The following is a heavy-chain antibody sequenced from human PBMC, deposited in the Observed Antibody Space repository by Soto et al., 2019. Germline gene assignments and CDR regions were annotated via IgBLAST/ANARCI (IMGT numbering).Heavy chain of an antibody. CDR1: GGSFSGYY. J-gene: IGHJ6*02. CDR3: ARDIMITFGGGPFYGRDV. D-gene: IGHD3-16*01. V-gene: IGHV4-34*01. Sequence: PSETLSLTCAVYGGSFSGYYWSWIRQPPGKGLEWIGEINHSGSTNYNPSLKSRVTISVDTSKNQFSLKLSSVTAAATAVYYCARDIMITFGGGPFYGRDVWGQGTTLTVS. CDR2: INHSGST.